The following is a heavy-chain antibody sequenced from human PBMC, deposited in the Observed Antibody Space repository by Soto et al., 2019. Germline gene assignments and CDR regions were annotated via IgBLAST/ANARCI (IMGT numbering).Heavy chain of an antibody. CDR2: LSGDGRST. Sequence: PGGSLRLSCSASGFTFRSYAIHWVRQAPVKGLEYVSALSGDGRSTYYADSVKGRFTVFRDNSRNTLFLQMSSLRVEDTAVYYCVKGNWAYSYNNWFDPWGQGTLVTVSS. V-gene: IGHV3-64D*06. J-gene: IGHJ5*02. D-gene: IGHD5-18*01. CDR3: VKGNWAYSYNNWFDP. CDR1: GFTFRSYA.